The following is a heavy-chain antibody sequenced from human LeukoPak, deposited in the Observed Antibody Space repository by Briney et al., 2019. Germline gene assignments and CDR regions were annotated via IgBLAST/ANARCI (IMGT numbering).Heavy chain of an antibody. Sequence: SETLSLTCTVSGGSISSGSYYWSWIRQPAGKGLEWIGRVYSSGSTDYNPSLKSRLSISVDTSKIQFSLRLSSVTVADTAVYYCARSRSVILNYYYYMDVWGKGTTVTISS. J-gene: IGHJ6*03. CDR1: GGSISSGSYY. D-gene: IGHD1-14*01. CDR2: VYSSGST. CDR3: ARSRSVILNYYYYMDV. V-gene: IGHV4-61*02.